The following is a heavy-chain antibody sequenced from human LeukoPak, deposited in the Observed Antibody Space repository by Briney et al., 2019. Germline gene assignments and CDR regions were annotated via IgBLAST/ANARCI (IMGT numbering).Heavy chain of an antibody. D-gene: IGHD1-20*01. J-gene: IGHJ4*02. CDR2: IYSNGNT. CDR1: GFTVSKNY. V-gene: IGHV3-53*01. CDR3: AKELHSGVTGTNLDY. Sequence: PGGSLRLSCAASGFTVSKNYISWVRQAPGKGLEWVSIIYSNGNTYYADSMKGRFTISRDNSKNMVYLQMNSLRAEDTAVYYCAKELHSGVTGTNLDYWGQGTLVTVSS.